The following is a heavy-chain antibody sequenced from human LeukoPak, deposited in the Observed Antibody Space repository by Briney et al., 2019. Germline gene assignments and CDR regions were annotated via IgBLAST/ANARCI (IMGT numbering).Heavy chain of an antibody. CDR2: ISSSSSYI. J-gene: IGHJ4*02. CDR1: GFTFSSYS. D-gene: IGHD3-10*01. CDR3: ARGPMVRGSHYFDY. Sequence: GGSLRLSCAASGFTFSSYSMNCVRQAPGKGLEWVSSISSSSSYIYYADSVKGRFTISRDNAKNSLYLQMNSLRAEDTAVYDCARGPMVRGSHYFDYWGQGTLVTVSS. V-gene: IGHV3-21*01.